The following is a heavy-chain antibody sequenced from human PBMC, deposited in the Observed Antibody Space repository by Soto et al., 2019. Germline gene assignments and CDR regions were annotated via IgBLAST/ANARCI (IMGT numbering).Heavy chain of an antibody. V-gene: IGHV4-31*03. J-gene: IGHJ4*02. D-gene: IGHD3-3*01. CDR1: GGSISSGGYY. Sequence: SETLSLTCTVSGGSISSGGYYWSWIRQHPGKGLEWIGYIYYSGSTYYNPSLKSRVTISVDTSKNQFSLKLSSVTAADTAVYYCARARDTIFGVVTYYFDYWGQGTLVTVSS. CDR2: IYYSGST. CDR3: ARARDTIFGVVTYYFDY.